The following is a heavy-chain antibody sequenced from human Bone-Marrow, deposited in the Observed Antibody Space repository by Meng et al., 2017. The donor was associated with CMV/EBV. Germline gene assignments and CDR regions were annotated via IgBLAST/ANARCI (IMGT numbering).Heavy chain of an antibody. J-gene: IGHJ5*02. CDR3: ARDLGYAFWSVEDGFDP. CDR2: IISSGSTI. CDR1: GFTFSSYE. D-gene: IGHD3-3*01. Sequence: GESLKISCAASGFTFSSYEMNWVRQAPGKGLEWVSYIISSGSTIYYAESVKGRFTISRDNAKNSLYLQMNSLRAEDTAVYYCARDLGYAFWSVEDGFDPWGQGTLVTVAS. V-gene: IGHV3-48*03.